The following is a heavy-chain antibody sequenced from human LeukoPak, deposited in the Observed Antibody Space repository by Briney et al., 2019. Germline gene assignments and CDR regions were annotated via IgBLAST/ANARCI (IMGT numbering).Heavy chain of an antibody. CDR3: AREFNIAVAGIYTGFDI. Sequence: GGSLRLSCVGSGFTFSSYSMNWVRQAPGKGLEWVSYVSGSSNTIYYADSVKGRFTISRDNAKNSLYLQMNSLRADDTAVYYCAREFNIAVAGIYTGFDIWGQGTMVTVSS. CDR1: GFTFSSYS. CDR2: VSGSSNTI. D-gene: IGHD6-19*01. J-gene: IGHJ3*02. V-gene: IGHV3-48*04.